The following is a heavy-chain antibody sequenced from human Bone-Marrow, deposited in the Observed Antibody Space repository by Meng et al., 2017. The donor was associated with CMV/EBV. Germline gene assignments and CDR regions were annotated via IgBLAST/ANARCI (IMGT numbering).Heavy chain of an antibody. Sequence: GESLKISCAASGFTFSSYAMHWVRQAPGKGLEWVAVIRCDGSSTYYADSVKGRFTISRDNSKNTLYLQMNSLRAEDTAVYYCARGRSRLLLLDYWGQGTLVTVSS. CDR3: ARGRSRLLLLDY. D-gene: IGHD2-15*01. J-gene: IGHJ4*02. V-gene: IGHV3-33*08. CDR2: IRCDGSST. CDR1: GFTFSSYA.